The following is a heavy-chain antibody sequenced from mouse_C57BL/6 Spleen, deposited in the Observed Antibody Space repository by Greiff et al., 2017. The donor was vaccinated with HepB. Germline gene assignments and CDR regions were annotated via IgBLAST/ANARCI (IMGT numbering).Heavy chain of an antibody. CDR3: VRDYGSSYEGFFAY. CDR1: GFTFNTYA. J-gene: IGHJ3*01. V-gene: IGHV10-3*01. CDR2: IRSKSSNYAT. Sequence: EVQLVESGGGLVQPKGSLKLSCAASGFTFNTYAMHWVRPAPGKGLEWVARIRSKSSNYATYYAGSVKDRFTISRDDSQSMLYLQMNNLKTEDTAMYYCVRDYGSSYEGFFAYWGQGTLVTVSA. D-gene: IGHD1-1*01.